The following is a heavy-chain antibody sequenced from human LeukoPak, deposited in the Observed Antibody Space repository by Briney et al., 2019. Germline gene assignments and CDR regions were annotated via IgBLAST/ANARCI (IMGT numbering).Heavy chain of an antibody. CDR1: GFTFSSYA. CDR3: AREYSGSYDY. D-gene: IGHD1-26*01. V-gene: IGHV3-30*14. J-gene: IGHJ4*02. CDR2: ISYDGSNK. Sequence: GGSLRLSCAASGFTFSSYAMHWVRQAPGKGLEWVAVISYDGSNKYYADSVKGRFTISRHNSKNTLYLQMNSLRAEDTAVYYCAREYSGSYDYWGQGTLVTVSS.